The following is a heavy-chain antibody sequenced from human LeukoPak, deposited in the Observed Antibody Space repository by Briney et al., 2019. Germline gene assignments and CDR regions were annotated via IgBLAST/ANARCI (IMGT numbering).Heavy chain of an antibody. V-gene: IGHV4-61*02. CDR1: GVSIANTFYY. CDR3: ARRQDGHDY. J-gene: IGHJ4*02. Sequence: PSETLSLTCTVSGVSIANTFYYWNWLRQPAGNGLEWIGRIYTTGSTDYNPSLKSRVTISLDTARNQFSLKLSSVTAADTAVYYCARRQDGHDYWGQGTLVTVSS. CDR2: IYTTGST.